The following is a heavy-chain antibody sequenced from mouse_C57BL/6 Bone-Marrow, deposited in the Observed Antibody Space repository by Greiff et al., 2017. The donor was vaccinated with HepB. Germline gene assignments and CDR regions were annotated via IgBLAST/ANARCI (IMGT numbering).Heavy chain of an antibody. V-gene: IGHV1-81*01. CDR2: IYPRSGNT. CDR1: GYTFTSYG. CDR3: DISPSVITTVVAPYAMDY. D-gene: IGHD1-1*01. Sequence: QVQLQQSGAELARPGASVKLSCKASGYTFTSYGISWVKQRTGQGLEWIGEIYPRSGNTYYNEKFKGKATLTADKSSSTAYMELRSLTSEDSAVYFCDISPSVITTVVAPYAMDYWGQGTSVTVSS. J-gene: IGHJ4*01.